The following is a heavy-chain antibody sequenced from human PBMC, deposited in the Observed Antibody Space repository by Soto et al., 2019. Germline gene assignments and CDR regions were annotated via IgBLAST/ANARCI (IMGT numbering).Heavy chain of an antibody. D-gene: IGHD4-4*01. CDR2: MYNSGST. CDR1: GGSISSGGYY. CDR3: ARQSDSNHDDWFDP. V-gene: IGHV4-31*03. J-gene: IGHJ5*02. Sequence: HVQLQESGPGLVKPSQTLSLTCTVSGGSISSGGYYWTWIRQHPGKGLEWIGCMYNSGSTYYSPSLKSRITISLDTSKNQFSLKLSSVTAADTAVYYCARQSDSNHDDWFDPWGQGTLVTVSS.